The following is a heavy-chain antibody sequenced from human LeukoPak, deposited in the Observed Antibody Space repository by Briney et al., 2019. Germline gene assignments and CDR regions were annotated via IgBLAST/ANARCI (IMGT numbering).Heavy chain of an antibody. CDR2: IYYSGST. J-gene: IGHJ5*01. D-gene: IGHD1-26*01. Sequence: PSETLSLTCTVSGGSISSGGYYWSWIRQHPGKGLEWIGYIYYSGSTYYNPSLKSRLTISVGTSKNQFSLKLSSVTAADTAIYFCARGLLYSGSFARNWFDSWGQGTLVTVSS. CDR1: GGSISSGGYY. CDR3: ARGLLYSGSFARNWFDS. V-gene: IGHV4-31*03.